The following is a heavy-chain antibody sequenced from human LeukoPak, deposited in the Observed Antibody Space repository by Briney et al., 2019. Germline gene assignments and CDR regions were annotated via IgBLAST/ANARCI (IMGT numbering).Heavy chain of an antibody. CDR2: IYSGGST. D-gene: IGHD4-23*01. CDR3: ARGNYGGYYFDY. CDR1: GFTVSSNY. V-gene: IGHV3-53*01. Sequence: GGSLRLSCAASGFTVSSNYMSWVRQAPGKGLEWVSVIYSGGSTYYADSVKGRFTISRDNSKNTMYLQMNSLRAEDTAVYYCARGNYGGYYFDYWGQGTLVTVSS. J-gene: IGHJ4*02.